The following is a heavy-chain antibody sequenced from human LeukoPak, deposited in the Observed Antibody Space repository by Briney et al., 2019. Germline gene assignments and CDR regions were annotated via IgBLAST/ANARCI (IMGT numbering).Heavy chain of an antibody. J-gene: IGHJ6*03. CDR2: MYYDGST. Sequence: SETLSLTCTVSGGSISSGAYCWSWIRQRPGKGLEWIGYMYYDGSTYPNPSLKSRLTISVDTSKNQFSLKLSSVTAADTAVYYCARGPYYDFWSGYPYMNVWGKGTTVTVPS. CDR3: ARGPYYDFWSGYPYMNV. D-gene: IGHD3-3*01. CDR1: GGSISSGAYC. V-gene: IGHV4-31*03.